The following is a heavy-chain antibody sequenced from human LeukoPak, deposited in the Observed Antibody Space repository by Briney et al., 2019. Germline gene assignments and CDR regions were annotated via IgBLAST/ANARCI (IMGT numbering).Heavy chain of an antibody. J-gene: IGHJ6*02. CDR3: ARDRPTTVTGYYYGMDV. Sequence: PSETLSLTCTVSGGSISSYYWSWIRRPPGKGLEWIGYIYYSGSTNYNPSLKSRVTISVDTSKNQFSLKLSSVTAADTAVYYCARDRPTTVTGYYYGMDVWGQGTTVTVSS. V-gene: IGHV4-59*01. D-gene: IGHD4-17*01. CDR2: IYYSGST. CDR1: GGSISSYY.